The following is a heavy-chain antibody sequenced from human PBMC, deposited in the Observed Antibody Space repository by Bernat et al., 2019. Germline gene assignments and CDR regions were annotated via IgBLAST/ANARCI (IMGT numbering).Heavy chain of an antibody. V-gene: IGHV3-53*01. CDR2: IYSGGST. CDR1: GFTVSSNY. J-gene: IGHJ3*02. Sequence: EVQLVESGGGLIQPGGSLRLSCAASGFTVSSNYMNWVRQAPGKGLEWVSVIYSGGSTYFADSVKGRFTISRDNSKNTLYLQINSLRAEDTAVYYCARGQSSESYAFDTWGQGTMVTVSS. CDR3: ARGQSSESYAFDT.